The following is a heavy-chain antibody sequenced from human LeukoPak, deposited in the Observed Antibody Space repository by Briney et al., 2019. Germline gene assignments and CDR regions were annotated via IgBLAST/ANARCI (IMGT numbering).Heavy chain of an antibody. CDR3: ARIIGQYCSSTSCPFDP. Sequence: PSETLSLTCAVYGGSFSGYYWSWIRQPPGKGLEWIGSIYHSGSTYYNPSLKSRVTISVDTSKNQFSLKLSSVTAADTAVYYCARIIGQYCSSTSCPFDPWGQGTLVTVSS. CDR1: GGSFSGYY. CDR2: IYHSGST. J-gene: IGHJ5*02. D-gene: IGHD2-2*01. V-gene: IGHV4-34*01.